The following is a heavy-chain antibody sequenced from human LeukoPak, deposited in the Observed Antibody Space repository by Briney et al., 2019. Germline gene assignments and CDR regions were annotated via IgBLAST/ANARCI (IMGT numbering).Heavy chain of an antibody. CDR2: IIPIFGTA. CDR3: ATLVVPAAMWGETITYNWFDP. D-gene: IGHD2-2*01. J-gene: IGHJ5*02. CDR1: GYTFTGYY. Sequence: SVKVSCKASGYTFTGYYMHWVRQAPGQGLEWMGGIIPIFGTANYAQKFQGRVTITADESTSTAYMELSSLRSEDTAVYYCATLVVPAAMWGETITYNWFDPWGQGTLVTVSS. V-gene: IGHV1-69*13.